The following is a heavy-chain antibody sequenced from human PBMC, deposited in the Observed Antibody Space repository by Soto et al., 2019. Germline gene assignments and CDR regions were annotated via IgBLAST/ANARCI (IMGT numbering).Heavy chain of an antibody. J-gene: IGHJ4*02. CDR2: ISGSDDST. Sequence: EVQLLESGGGLVQPGGSLRLSCAASGFTFSSYAMSWVRQAPGKGPEWVSVISGSDDSTYYADSVKGRFTISRDNSKNTLYLQMNSLRAEDTAVYYCAKRSSSSTFDYWGQGTLVTVSS. V-gene: IGHV3-23*01. CDR1: GFTFSSYA. CDR3: AKRSSSSTFDY. D-gene: IGHD6-6*01.